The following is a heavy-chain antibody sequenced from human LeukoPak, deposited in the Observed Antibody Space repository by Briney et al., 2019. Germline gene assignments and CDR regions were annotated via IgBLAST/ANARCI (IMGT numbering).Heavy chain of an antibody. D-gene: IGHD3-10*01. Sequence: GGSLRLSCAASGLTFSTYAMSWVRQAPGKGLEWVSAISPGSESIHYADSVKGRFTVSRDNSQNTLHLQMNSLRDDDTAVYYCAQYLCITGCYWNFVNWGQGALVIVSS. J-gene: IGHJ1*01. CDR3: AQYLCITGCYWNFVN. CDR2: ISPGSESI. V-gene: IGHV3-23*01. CDR1: GLTFSTYA.